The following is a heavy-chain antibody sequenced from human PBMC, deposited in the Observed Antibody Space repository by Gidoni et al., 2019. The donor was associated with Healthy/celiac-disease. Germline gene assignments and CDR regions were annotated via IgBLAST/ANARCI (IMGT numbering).Heavy chain of an antibody. CDR1: GFTFSSYS. CDR2: ISSSSSTI. V-gene: IGHV3-48*01. J-gene: IGHJ4*02. Sequence: EVQLVESGGGLVQPGGSLRLSCAASGFTFSSYSMNWVRQAPGKGLEWVSYISSSSSTIYYADSVKGRFTISRDNAKNSLYLQMNSLRAEDTAVYYCARESLPTLDYWGQGTLVTVSS. CDR3: ARESLPTLDY.